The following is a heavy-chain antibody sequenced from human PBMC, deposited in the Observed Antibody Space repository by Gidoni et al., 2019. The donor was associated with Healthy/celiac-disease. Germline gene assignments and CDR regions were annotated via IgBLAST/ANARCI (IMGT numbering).Heavy chain of an antibody. CDR1: GYTFTSYG. Sequence: QVQLVQSGAEVKKPGASVKVSCKASGYTFTSYGISWVRQAPGQGLEWMGCISDYNSNPTYSQKLQVRFTMPPDTSTSTAYMELRSLRSHDTAVYYCARSSHDYDGVYYYGMDVWGQGTTVTVSS. J-gene: IGHJ6*02. D-gene: IGHD4-17*01. V-gene: IGHV1-18*01. CDR2: ISDYNSNP. CDR3: ARSSHDYDGVYYYGMDV.